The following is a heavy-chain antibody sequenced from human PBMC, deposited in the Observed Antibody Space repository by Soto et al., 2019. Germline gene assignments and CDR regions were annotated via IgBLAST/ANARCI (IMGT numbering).Heavy chain of an antibody. CDR2: IWYDGSNK. CDR1: GFTFSSYG. D-gene: IGHD3-9*01. J-gene: IGHJ4*02. Sequence: GGSLRLSCAASGFTFSSYGMHWVRQAPGKGLEWVAVIWYDGSNKYYADSVKGRFTISRDNSKNTLYLQMNSLRAEDTAVYYCARSGAGDILTGGYDYWGQGTLVTVSS. V-gene: IGHV3-33*01. CDR3: ARSGAGDILTGGYDY.